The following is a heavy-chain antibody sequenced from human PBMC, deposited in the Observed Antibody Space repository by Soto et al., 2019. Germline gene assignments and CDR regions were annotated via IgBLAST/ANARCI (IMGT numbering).Heavy chain of an antibody. Sequence: GASVKVSCKASGYTFTSSAMHWVRQAPGQRLEWMGWINAGNGNTKYSQKFQGRVTITRDTSASTAYMELSSLRSEDTAVYYCARDRCSGGSCYQADYGMDVWGQGTTVTVSS. CDR2: INAGNGNT. CDR1: GYTFTSSA. J-gene: IGHJ6*02. D-gene: IGHD2-15*01. CDR3: ARDRCSGGSCYQADYGMDV. V-gene: IGHV1-3*01.